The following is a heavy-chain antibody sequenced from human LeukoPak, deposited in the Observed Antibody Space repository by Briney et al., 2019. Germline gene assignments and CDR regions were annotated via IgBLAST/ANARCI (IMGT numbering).Heavy chain of an antibody. CDR2: IYHSGST. CDR3: ARVKAVTVITPDY. V-gene: IGHV4-38-2*02. Sequence: SETLSLTCTVSGYSISSGYYWGWIRQPPGKGLEWIGSIYHSGSTCYNPSLKSRVTISVDTSKNQFSLKLSSVTAADTAVYYCARVKAVTVITPDYWGQGTLVTVSS. CDR1: GYSISSGYY. J-gene: IGHJ4*02. D-gene: IGHD3-22*01.